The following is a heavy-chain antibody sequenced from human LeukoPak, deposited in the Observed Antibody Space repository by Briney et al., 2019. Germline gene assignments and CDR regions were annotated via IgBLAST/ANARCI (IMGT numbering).Heavy chain of an antibody. CDR2: INDSGST. D-gene: IGHD3-10*01. J-gene: IGHJ6*04. V-gene: IGHV4-34*01. Sequence: SETLSLTCAVSGVAFSAYYWSWIRQPPGKGLEWIGGINDSGSTNYNPSLKSRVTISVDTSKNQISLKLSSVTAAETAVYYCARGRSGSGSYYNDYYYSDGMDVWGKGTTVTVSS. CDR1: GVAFSAYY. CDR3: ARGRSGSGSYYNDYYYSDGMDV.